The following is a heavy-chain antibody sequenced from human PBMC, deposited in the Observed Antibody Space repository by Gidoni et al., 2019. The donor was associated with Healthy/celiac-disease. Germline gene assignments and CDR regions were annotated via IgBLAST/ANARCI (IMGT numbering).Heavy chain of an antibody. CDR1: GGSISSGGYS. CDR3: ARGIVVVPARYFDL. J-gene: IGHJ2*01. V-gene: IGHV4-30-4*07. Sequence: QVQLQESGPGLVKPSQTLSLTCAVSGGSISSGGYSWSWIRQPPGKGLEWIGYIYYSGSTYYNPSLKSRVTISVDTSKNQFSLKLSSVTAADTAVYYCARGIVVVPARYFDLWGRGTLVTVSS. D-gene: IGHD2-2*01. CDR2: IYYSGST.